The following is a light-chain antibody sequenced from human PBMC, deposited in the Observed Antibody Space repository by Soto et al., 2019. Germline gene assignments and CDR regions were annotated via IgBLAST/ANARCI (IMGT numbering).Light chain of an antibody. CDR2: DAS. J-gene: IGKJ2*01. Sequence: GDRVTITCRASQTTNTWLAWYQQKPGTAPKLLIYDASSLEGGVPSRFSASGFGTEFTLTISSLQPDDLATYYCQQYISYPYTFGQRTKVDIK. CDR1: QTTNTW. V-gene: IGKV1-5*01. CDR3: QQYISYPYT.